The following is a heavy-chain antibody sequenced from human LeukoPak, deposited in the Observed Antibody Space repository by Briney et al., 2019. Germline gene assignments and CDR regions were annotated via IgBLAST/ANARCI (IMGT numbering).Heavy chain of an antibody. D-gene: IGHD1-26*01. CDR2: IYYSGST. V-gene: IGHV4-59*01. CDR1: GGSISSYY. CDR3: ARDDSGF. J-gene: IGHJ4*02. Sequence: PSETLSLTCTVSGGSISSYYWSWIRQPPGKGLEWIGYIYYSGSTNYNPSLKSRVTISVDTSKNQFSLKLSSVTAADTAVYYCARDDSGFWGQGTLVTVSS.